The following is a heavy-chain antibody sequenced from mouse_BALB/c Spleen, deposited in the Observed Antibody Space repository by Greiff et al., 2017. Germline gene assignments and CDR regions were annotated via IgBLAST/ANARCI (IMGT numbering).Heavy chain of an antibody. CDR3: KGPYGRSNVWYFDV. V-gene: IGHV1S53*02. Sequence: QVQLKQSDAELVKPGASVKISCEASGYTFTDHAIHWVKQKPEQGLEWIGYISPGNGDIKYNEKFKGKATLTADKSSSTAYMQLNSLTSEDSEVCFCKGPYGRSNVWYFDVWGEGTTVTVSS. CDR1: GYTFTDHA. D-gene: IGHD1-1*01. J-gene: IGHJ1*01. CDR2: ISPGNGDI.